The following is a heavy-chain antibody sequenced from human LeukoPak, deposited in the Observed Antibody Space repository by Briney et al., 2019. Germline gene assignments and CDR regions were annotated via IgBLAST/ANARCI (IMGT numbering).Heavy chain of an antibody. Sequence: SETLSLTCTVSGGSISSYYWSWIRQPPGKGLEWIGYIYYSGSTNYNPSLKSRVTMSVDTSKNQFSLKLSSVTAADTAVYYCARVRYNWNRDFDYWGQGTLVTVSS. D-gene: IGHD1-20*01. J-gene: IGHJ4*02. CDR3: ARVRYNWNRDFDY. CDR2: IYYSGST. CDR1: GGSISSYY. V-gene: IGHV4-59*08.